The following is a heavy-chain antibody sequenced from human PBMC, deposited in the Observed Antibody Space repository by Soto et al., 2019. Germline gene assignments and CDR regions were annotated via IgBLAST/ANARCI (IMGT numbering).Heavy chain of an antibody. CDR2: IAYHGSST. Sequence: EVQLVESGGGLVQPGGSLTLSCAVSGFSFSTYAMHWVRRAPGKGLEFVSVIAYHGSSTFYADSLKGRFTVSRDNSRNTLYLHMNNLRPEDSATYYCVTDRTPNWNYPGLDVWGQGTTVTVSS. J-gene: IGHJ6*02. CDR3: VTDRTPNWNYPGLDV. D-gene: IGHD2-15*01. CDR1: GFSFSTYA. V-gene: IGHV3-64D*08.